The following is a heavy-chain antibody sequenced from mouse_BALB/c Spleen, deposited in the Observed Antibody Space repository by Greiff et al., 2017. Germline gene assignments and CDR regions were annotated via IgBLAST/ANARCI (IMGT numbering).Heavy chain of an antibody. J-gene: IGHJ4*01. Sequence: EVKLVESGGGLVKPGGSLKLSCAASGFTFSSYAMSWVRQTPGKRLEWVASISSGGSTYYPDSVKGRFTISRDNARNILYLQMSSLRSEDTAMYYGAKYRYSYAMGYWGQGTSVTVSS. V-gene: IGHV5-6-5*01. CDR3: AKYRYSYAMGY. CDR2: ISSGGST. D-gene: IGHD5-1*01. CDR1: GFTFSSYA.